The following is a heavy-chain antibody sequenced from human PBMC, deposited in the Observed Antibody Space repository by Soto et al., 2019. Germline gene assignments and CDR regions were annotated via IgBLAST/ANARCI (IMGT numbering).Heavy chain of an antibody. J-gene: IGHJ5*02. D-gene: IGHD5-12*01. CDR1: GFTFSSYS. Sequence: EVQLVESGGGLVQPGGSLRLSCAASGFTFSSYSMHWVRQAPGKGLEYVSAISSNGGTTSYANSVKGRFTISRDNSKNMLYLQMGSLRAXXMXXXXXGGYSGDGIWSWGQGTLVTVSS. CDR2: ISSNGGTT. CDR3: GGYSGDGIWS. V-gene: IGHV3-64*01.